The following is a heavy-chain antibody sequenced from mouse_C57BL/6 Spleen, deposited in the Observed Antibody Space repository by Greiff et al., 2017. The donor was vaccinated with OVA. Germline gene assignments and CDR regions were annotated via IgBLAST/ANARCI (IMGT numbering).Heavy chain of an antibody. V-gene: IGHV1-64*01. J-gene: IGHJ3*01. CDR2: IHPNSGST. D-gene: IGHD4-1*01. CDR3: ARTGTWGDWFAY. Sequence: VQLQQSGAELVKPGASVKLSCKASGYTFTSYWMHWVKQRPGQGLEWIGMIHPNSGSTNYNEKFKSKATLTVDKSSSTAYMQLSSLTSEDSAVYYCARTGTWGDWFAYWGQGTLVTVSA. CDR1: GYTFTSYW.